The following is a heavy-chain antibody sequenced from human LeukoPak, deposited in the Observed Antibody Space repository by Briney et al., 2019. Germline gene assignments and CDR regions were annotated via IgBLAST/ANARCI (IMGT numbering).Heavy chain of an antibody. CDR1: GFTFSSNA. D-gene: IGHD2-15*01. J-gene: IGHJ4*02. Sequence: PGGSLRLSCAASGFTFSSNAMHWVRQAPGKGLEWVAVISYDGNNNYYADSVKGRFTISRNTSKNTLSLQMNSIRSEDTVVYCCARDRCSGGSCGFDYLGQGALVTVSS. V-gene: IGHV3-30-3*01. CDR2: ISYDGNNN. CDR3: ARDRCSGGSCGFDY.